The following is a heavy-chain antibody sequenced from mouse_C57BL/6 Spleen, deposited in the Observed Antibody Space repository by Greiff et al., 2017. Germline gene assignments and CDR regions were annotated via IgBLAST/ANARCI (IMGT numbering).Heavy chain of an antibody. CDR3: ARLGLLRLYYYAMDY. J-gene: IGHJ4*01. V-gene: IGHV5-6*01. CDR2: ISRGGSYT. D-gene: IGHD1-1*01. Sequence: EVKLLESGGDLVKPGGSLKLSCAASGFTFSSYGMSWVRQTPDQRLEWVATISRGGSYTYYPDSVKGRFTISRDNAKNTLYLQMSSLKSEDTAMYYCARLGLLRLYYYAMDYWGQGTSVTVSS. CDR1: GFTFSSYG.